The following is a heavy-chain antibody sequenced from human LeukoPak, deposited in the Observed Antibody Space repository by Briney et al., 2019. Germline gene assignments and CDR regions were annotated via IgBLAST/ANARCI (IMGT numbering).Heavy chain of an antibody. CDR1: VFTFSNYG. D-gene: IGHD6-19*01. J-gene: IGHJ4*02. CDR2: IWYDGRTK. V-gene: IGHV3-33*01. CDR3: AREWGRIAVAGGPGY. Sequence: GGSLRLSCAASVFTFSNYGMHWVRQAPGKGLEWVALIWYDGRTKFHADSVKGRFIISRDNSKNTLYLQMDSLRDEDTAVYYCAREWGRIAVAGGPGYWGQGTRVTVSS.